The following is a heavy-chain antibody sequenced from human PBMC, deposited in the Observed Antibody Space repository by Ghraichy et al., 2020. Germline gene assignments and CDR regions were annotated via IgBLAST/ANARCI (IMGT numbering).Heavy chain of an antibody. CDR2: ISGGGGST. CDR1: GFTFSSYA. CDR3: AKGSDFSTSPFDY. Sequence: GSLRLSCAASGFTFSSYAMGWVRQAPGKGLEWVSGISGGGGSTNYADFVKGRFTISRDNSKNTLYLQMNSLRAEDTAVYYCAKGSDFSTSPFDYWGQGTLVTVSS. V-gene: IGHV3-23*01. J-gene: IGHJ4*02. D-gene: IGHD3-3*01.